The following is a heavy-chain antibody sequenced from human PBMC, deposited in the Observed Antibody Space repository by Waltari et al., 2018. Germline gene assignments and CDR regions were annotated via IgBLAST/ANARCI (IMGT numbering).Heavy chain of an antibody. CDR1: GSSVSTCA. V-gene: IGHV7-4-1*02. CDR2: VNTNTENP. D-gene: IGHD3-16*01. Sequence: QVQLVQPASEPTKPGASVKVSCKDSGSSVSTCAMNWVRQAPGQGVELMGWVNTNTENPVYAQGFTGRFVFSLDTAVSTAYMEISSLKAGDTAVYYCARELLGGGAFDSWGQGTLVTVSS. CDR3: ARELLGGGAFDS. J-gene: IGHJ4*02.